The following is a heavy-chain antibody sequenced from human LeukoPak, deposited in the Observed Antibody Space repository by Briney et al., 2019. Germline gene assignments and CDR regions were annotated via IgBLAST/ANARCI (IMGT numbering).Heavy chain of an antibody. CDR1: GFSLSTSGVG. D-gene: IGHD6-13*01. J-gene: IGHJ4*02. V-gene: IGHV2-5*01. CDR2: IYWNDDK. CDR3: ARSRYSSSWSYYFDY. Sequence: ESGPTLVKPTQTLPLTCTFSGFSLSTSGVGVGWICQPPGKALEWLALIYWNDDKRYSPSLKSRLTITKDTSKNQVVLTMTNMDPVDTATYYCARSRYSSSWSYYFDYWGQGTLVTVSS.